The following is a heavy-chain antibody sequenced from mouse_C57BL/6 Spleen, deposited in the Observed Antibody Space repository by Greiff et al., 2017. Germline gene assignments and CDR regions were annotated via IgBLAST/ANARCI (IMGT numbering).Heavy chain of an antibody. J-gene: IGHJ2*01. D-gene: IGHD6-5*01. CDR3: ARSSPMYYFDY. CDR2: INPGSGGT. V-gene: IGHV1-54*01. CDR1: GYAFTNYL. Sequence: QVQLKESGAELVRPGTSVKVSCKASGYAFTNYLIEWVKQRPGQGLEWIGVINPGSGGTNYNEKFKGKATLTADKSSSTAYMQLSSLTSEDSAVYFCARSSPMYYFDYWGQGTTLTVSS.